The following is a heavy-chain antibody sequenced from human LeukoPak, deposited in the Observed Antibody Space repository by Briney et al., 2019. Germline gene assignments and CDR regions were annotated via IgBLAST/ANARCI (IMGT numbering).Heavy chain of an antibody. V-gene: IGHV4-39*07. Sequence: SETLSLTCTVSGGSISSSSYYWGWIRQPPGKGLEGVGSIYYSGSTYYNPSLKSRVTISVDTSKNQFSLKLSSVTAADTAVYYCARVYQLGYYYYYMDVWGKGTTVTVSS. CDR2: IYYSGST. CDR3: ARVYQLGYYYYYMDV. J-gene: IGHJ6*03. CDR1: GGSISSSSYY. D-gene: IGHD2-2*01.